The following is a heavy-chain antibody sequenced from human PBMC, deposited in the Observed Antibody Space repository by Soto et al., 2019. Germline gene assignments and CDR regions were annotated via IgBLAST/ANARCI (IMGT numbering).Heavy chain of an antibody. Sequence: ESLKISCKGSGYSFTSYWIGWVRQMPGKGLEWMGIIYPGDSDTRYSPSFQGQVTISADKSISTAYLQWSSLKASDTAMYYCASHGYSSSWYPDYYYGMDVWGQGTTVTVSS. V-gene: IGHV5-51*01. CDR1: GYSFTSYW. J-gene: IGHJ6*02. D-gene: IGHD6-13*01. CDR2: IYPGDSDT. CDR3: ASHGYSSSWYPDYYYGMDV.